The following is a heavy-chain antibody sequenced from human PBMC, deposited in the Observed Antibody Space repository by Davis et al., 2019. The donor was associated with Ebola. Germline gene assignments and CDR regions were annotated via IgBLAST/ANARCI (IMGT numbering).Heavy chain of an antibody. Sequence: PSETLSLTCTVSNDSLNIYYWAWIRQPPGKGLEWVGFIHYSGSTSYKSSLQRRLTMAVDRSKNQFSLRLSSVTAADSAVYYCARAPVGYYIDVWGKGTTVTVSS. CDR1: NDSLNIYY. J-gene: IGHJ6*03. CDR3: ARAPVGYYIDV. V-gene: IGHV4-59*01. CDR2: IHYSGST.